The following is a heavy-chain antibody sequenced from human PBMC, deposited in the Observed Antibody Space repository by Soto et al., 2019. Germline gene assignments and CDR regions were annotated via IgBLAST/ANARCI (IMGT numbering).Heavy chain of an antibody. CDR2: INPNSGGT. CDR1: GYTFTGYY. D-gene: IGHD3-10*01. CDR3: AREGRYYGSGRQPQFDY. J-gene: IGHJ4*02. Sequence: ASVKVSCKASGYTFTGYYMHWVRQAPGQGLEWMGWINPNSGGTNYAQKFQGWVTMTRDTSISTAYMELSRLRSDDTAVYYCAREGRYYGSGRQPQFDYWGQGTLVTVSS. V-gene: IGHV1-2*04.